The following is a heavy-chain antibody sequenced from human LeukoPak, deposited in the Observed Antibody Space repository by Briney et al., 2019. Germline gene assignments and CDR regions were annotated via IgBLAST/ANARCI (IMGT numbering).Heavy chain of an antibody. CDR2: IKEDGSEK. CDR3: AGVPTILGGYYFDY. V-gene: IGHV3-7*04. J-gene: IGHJ4*02. D-gene: IGHD5-12*01. CDR1: GFTFSSYW. Sequence: QPGGSLRLSCAASGFTFSSYWMSWVRQAPGKELEWVANIKEDGSEKYYLDSVKGRFIISRDNAKHSLYLQMHSLRDEDTAVYFCAGVPTILGGYYFDYWGQGTLVTVSS.